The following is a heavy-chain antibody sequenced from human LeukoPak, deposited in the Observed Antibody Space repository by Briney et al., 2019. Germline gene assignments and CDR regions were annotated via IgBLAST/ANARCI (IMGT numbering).Heavy chain of an antibody. J-gene: IGHJ5*02. CDR3: ARGSRLIWFDP. V-gene: IGHV4-39*07. Sequence: SETLSLTCTVSDGSISSSIYYWGWIRQPPGKGLQWIGNIYYRGSTYYNPSLKSRVTISVDTSKNQFSLKLSSVTAADTAVYYCARGSRLIWFDPWGQGTLVTVSS. CDR2: IYYRGST. D-gene: IGHD3-22*01. CDR1: DGSISSSIYY.